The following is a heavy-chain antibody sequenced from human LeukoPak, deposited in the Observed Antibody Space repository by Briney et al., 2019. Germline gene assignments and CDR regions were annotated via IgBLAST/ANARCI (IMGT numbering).Heavy chain of an antibody. CDR1: GFTFSRYW. J-gene: IGHJ4*02. CDR3: ARDSPGYGGYSY. Sequence: GGSLRLSCTASGFTFSRYWMTWVRQAPGKGLEWVANIKEDGSAKYYVDSMKGRFTISRDNAKNSLYLQINSLRAEDAAVYYCARDSPGYGGYSYWGQGTLVTVSS. V-gene: IGHV3-7*04. D-gene: IGHD5-12*01. CDR2: IKEDGSAK.